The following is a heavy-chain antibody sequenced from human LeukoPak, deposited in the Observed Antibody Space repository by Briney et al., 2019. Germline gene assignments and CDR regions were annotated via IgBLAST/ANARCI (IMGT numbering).Heavy chain of an antibody. Sequence: SGPALVHPTPPLTLTCTFSGFSLSTSGMRVSWIRQPPVKALECLPRIDWDDDKFYSTSLKTRLTISKDTSKNQVVLTMTNMDPVDTATYYCARGIAAAGVFDYWGQGTLVTVSS. D-gene: IGHD6-13*01. CDR3: ARGIAAAGVFDY. CDR1: GFSLSTSGMR. J-gene: IGHJ4*02. V-gene: IGHV2-70*04. CDR2: IDWDDDK.